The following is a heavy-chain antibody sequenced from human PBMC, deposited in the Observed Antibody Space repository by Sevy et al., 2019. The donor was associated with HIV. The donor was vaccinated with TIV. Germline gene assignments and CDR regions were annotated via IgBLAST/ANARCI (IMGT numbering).Heavy chain of an antibody. CDR3: AKGKYHVDY. J-gene: IGHJ4*01. CDR2: ISSDGN. Sequence: GGSLRLSCAASGFTFSRFGMNWVRLAPGKGLEWVARISSDGNDYAESVKGRFTISRDNSKNTLHLQMNSLKTEDTAIYCAKGKYHVDYWGHGTLVTVSS. CDR1: GFTFSRFG. V-gene: IGHV3-30*18.